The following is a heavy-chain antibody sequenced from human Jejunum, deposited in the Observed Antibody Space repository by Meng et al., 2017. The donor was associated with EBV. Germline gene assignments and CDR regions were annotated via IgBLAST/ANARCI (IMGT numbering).Heavy chain of an antibody. D-gene: IGHD5-12*01. CDR1: GDSVTGYNY. J-gene: IGHJ5*02. CDR2: LYYAGKA. Sequence: QVQLQEPGPGLVKPSEALSLTCSGSGDSVTGYNYWTWIRQPPGKGLEWIGNLYYAGKATYKPSLQSRVTISVDTSKNQISLKVTSVTAADTAIYYCARGRGYDYGDSWGQGTLVTVSS. V-gene: IGHV4-61*01. CDR3: ARGRGYDYGDS.